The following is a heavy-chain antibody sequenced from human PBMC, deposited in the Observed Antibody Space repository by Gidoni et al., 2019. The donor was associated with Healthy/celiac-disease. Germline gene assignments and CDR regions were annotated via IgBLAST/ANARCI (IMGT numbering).Heavy chain of an antibody. Sequence: EVQLLESGGGLVQPGGSLRLSWAASGFTFSSYAMSWVRQAPGKGLEWVSAIGGSGGSTYYAESVKGRFTITRDNSKNTLYLQMNSLRAEDTDVYYCAKDPEYSSGWYFDYWGQGTLVTVSS. J-gene: IGHJ4*02. CDR2: IGGSGGST. CDR1: GFTFSSYA. D-gene: IGHD6-19*01. CDR3: AKDPEYSSGWYFDY. V-gene: IGHV3-23*01.